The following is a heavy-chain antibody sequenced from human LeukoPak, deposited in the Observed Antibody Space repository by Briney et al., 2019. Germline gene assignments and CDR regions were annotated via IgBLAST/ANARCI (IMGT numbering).Heavy chain of an antibody. CDR3: ARDSFGLEDS. Sequence: PGRSLRLSSAASGFTFISFGMHWVRQAPGERRERGAVIWYDGSNKYYADSVKGGFTISRDNSKNTLYLQMNSLRAEDTAVYYCARDSFGLEDSWGQGTLVTVSS. CDR1: GFTFISFG. D-gene: IGHD3-10*01. V-gene: IGHV3-33*01. CDR2: IWYDGSNK. J-gene: IGHJ4*02.